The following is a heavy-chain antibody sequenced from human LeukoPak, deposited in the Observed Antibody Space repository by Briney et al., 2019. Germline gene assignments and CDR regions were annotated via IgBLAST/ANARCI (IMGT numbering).Heavy chain of an antibody. J-gene: IGHJ6*02. CDR2: ISAYNGNT. Sequence: ASVKVSCKASGGTFSSYAISWVRQAPGQGLEWMGWISAYNGNTNYAQKLQGRVTMTTDTSTSTAYMELRSLRSDDTAVYYCARDGQLVPFWYYYYGMDVWGQGSTVTVSS. CDR3: ARDGQLVPFWYYYYGMDV. D-gene: IGHD6-6*01. V-gene: IGHV1-18*01. CDR1: GGTFSSYA.